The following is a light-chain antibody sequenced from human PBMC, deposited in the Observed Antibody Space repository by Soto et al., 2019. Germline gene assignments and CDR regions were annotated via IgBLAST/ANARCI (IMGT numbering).Light chain of an antibody. J-gene: IGLJ2*01. CDR3: RSYDSSLLGVV. CDR1: SSNIGAGYD. CDR2: GNS. Sequence: QSVLTQPPSVSGAPGQRVTISCTGSSSNIGAGYDVHWYQQLPGTAPKLLIYGNSNRPSGVPDRFSGSKSGTSASLAITGLQAEDEADYYCRSYDSSLLGVVFGGGTKLTVL. V-gene: IGLV1-40*01.